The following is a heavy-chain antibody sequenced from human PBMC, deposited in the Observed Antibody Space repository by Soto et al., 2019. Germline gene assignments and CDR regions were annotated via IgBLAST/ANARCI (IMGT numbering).Heavy chain of an antibody. CDR1: GFTFSSYS. CDR3: AKHDGGTPPDAFDI. CDR2: ISPRGDTT. Sequence: GGSLRLSCAASGFTFSSYSMSWIRQAPGKGLEWVSGISPRGDTTYYADSVKGRFTISRDKSKNTLYLQMNSLRAEDTAVYYCAKHDGGTPPDAFDIWGQGTMVTVSS. V-gene: IGHV3-23*01. D-gene: IGHD3-16*01. J-gene: IGHJ3*02.